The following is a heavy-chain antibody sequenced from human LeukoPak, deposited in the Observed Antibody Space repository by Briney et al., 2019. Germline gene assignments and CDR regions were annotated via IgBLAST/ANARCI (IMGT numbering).Heavy chain of an antibody. J-gene: IGHJ5*02. V-gene: IGHV3-30*18. CDR2: ISYDGSNK. Sequence: GRSLRLSCAASGFTFSSYGMHWVRQAPGKGLEWVAVISYDGSNKYYADSVKGRFTISRDNSKNTLYLQMNSLRAEDTAVYYCAKDGRYCSGGSCSNWFDPWGQGTLVTVSS. CDR3: AKDGRYCSGGSCSNWFDP. D-gene: IGHD2-15*01. CDR1: GFTFSSYG.